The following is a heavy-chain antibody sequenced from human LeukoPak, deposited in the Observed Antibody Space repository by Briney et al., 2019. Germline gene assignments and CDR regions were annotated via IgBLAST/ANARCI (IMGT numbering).Heavy chain of an antibody. Sequence: NSSETLSLTCIVSGGSISGTNSYWAWIRQPAGKGLEWIGSIYFSGSTFYKSSLESRLNMSVDMPKNQFSLKVRSVTAADTAVYYCARQRADYYYYYMDVWGKGTTVTVSS. V-gene: IGHV4-39*01. J-gene: IGHJ6*03. CDR3: ARQRADYYYYYMDV. CDR2: IYFSGST. CDR1: GGSISGTNSY.